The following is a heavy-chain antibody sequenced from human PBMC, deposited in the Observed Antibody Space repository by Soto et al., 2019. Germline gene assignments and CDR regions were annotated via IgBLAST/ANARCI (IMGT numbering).Heavy chain of an antibody. V-gene: IGHV4-4*02. Sequence: QVQLQESGPGLVEPSGTLSLTCGVSGDSISSVNWWSWVRQSPGQGLEWIGEIYHTGTTNYNPSLLSRRTLSVDKSKHPVFLNLTSVSAADTAVYYCATLSVYVTISPFDPWGQGILVTVSS. CDR2: IYHTGTT. CDR1: GDSISSVNW. J-gene: IGHJ5*02. D-gene: IGHD3-3*02. CDR3: ATLSVYVTISPFDP.